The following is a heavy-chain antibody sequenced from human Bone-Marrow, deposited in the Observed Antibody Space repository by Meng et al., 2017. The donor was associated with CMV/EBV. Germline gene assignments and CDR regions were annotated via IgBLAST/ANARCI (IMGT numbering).Heavy chain of an antibody. J-gene: IGHJ5*02. D-gene: IGHD4-11*01. V-gene: IGHV3-53*01. CDR2: IYSGGST. Sequence: GESLKISCAASGFTFSSYEMNWVRQAPGKGLEWVSVIYSGGSTYYADSVKGRFTISRDNSKNTLYLQMNSLRAEDTAVYYCARLDYPPGCFDPWGLGTLVTVSS. CDR1: GFTFSSYE. CDR3: ARLDYPPGCFDP.